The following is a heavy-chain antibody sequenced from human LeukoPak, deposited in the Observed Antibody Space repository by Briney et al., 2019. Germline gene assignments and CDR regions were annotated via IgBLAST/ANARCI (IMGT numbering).Heavy chain of an antibody. CDR1: GGSFSGYY. V-gene: IGHV4-59*01. CDR3: ARGLLDSYGYGYYFDY. CDR2: IYYSGST. Sequence: SETLSLTCAVYGGSFSGYYWSWIRQPPGKGLEWIGYIYYSGSTNYNPSLKSRVTISVDTSKNQFSLKLSSVTAADTAVYYCARGLLDSYGYGYYFDYWGQGTLVTVSS. J-gene: IGHJ4*02. D-gene: IGHD5-18*01.